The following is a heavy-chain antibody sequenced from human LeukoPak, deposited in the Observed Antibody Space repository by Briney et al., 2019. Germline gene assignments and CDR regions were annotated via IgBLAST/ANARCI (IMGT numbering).Heavy chain of an antibody. V-gene: IGHV3-48*03. J-gene: IGHJ4*02. Sequence: GGSLRLSCAASGFTFSSNEMNWVRQAPGKGLEWLSYISSGGSKIYYADSVKGRFTISRDNAKNSLYLQLNSLRAEDTAVYYCARDGVQGAPRGGYFDYWGQGTLVTVSS. D-gene: IGHD3-10*01. CDR2: ISSGGSKI. CDR1: GFTFSSNE. CDR3: ARDGVQGAPRGGYFDY.